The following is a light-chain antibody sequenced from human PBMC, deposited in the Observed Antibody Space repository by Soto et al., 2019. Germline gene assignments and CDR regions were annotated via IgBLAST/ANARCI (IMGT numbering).Light chain of an antibody. CDR2: GAS. CDR3: QQYNNWLSIT. CDR1: QSVSSN. J-gene: IGKJ5*01. Sequence: EIVMTHSPATLSVSPGERATLSCRASQSVSSNLAWYQQKPGQAPRLLIYGASTRATGIPARFSGSGSGTEFTLTISSLQSEDFAVYYCQQYNNWLSITFGQGTRLEMK. V-gene: IGKV3-15*01.